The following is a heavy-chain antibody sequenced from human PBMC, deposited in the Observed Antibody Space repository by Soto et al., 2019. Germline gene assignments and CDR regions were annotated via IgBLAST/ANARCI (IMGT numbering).Heavy chain of an antibody. Sequence: GGSVRLSCAASGFTFSSYSMNWVRQAPGKGLEWVSYISSSSSTIYYADSVKGRFTISRDNAKNSLYLQMNSLRDEDTAVYYCARDPGYSSGWYPIYGMDVWGQGTTVTVS. CDR3: ARDPGYSSGWYPIYGMDV. CDR2: ISSSSSTI. J-gene: IGHJ6*02. V-gene: IGHV3-48*02. D-gene: IGHD6-19*01. CDR1: GFTFSSYS.